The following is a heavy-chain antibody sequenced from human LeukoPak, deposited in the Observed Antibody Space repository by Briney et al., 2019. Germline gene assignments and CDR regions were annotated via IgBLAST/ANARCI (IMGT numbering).Heavy chain of an antibody. J-gene: IGHJ5*02. CDR2: IYPGDSDT. CDR3: ARRLTVTTSLGWFDP. Sequence: GESLKISCKGSGYSFSSNWIAWVRQMPGKGLECMGIIYPGDSDTIYRPSYQANVTFSVDKSINAASVQWSSLRASDTAIYYCARRLTVTTSLGWFDPWGQGTLVTVSS. CDR1: GYSFSSNW. D-gene: IGHD4-17*01. V-gene: IGHV5-51*01.